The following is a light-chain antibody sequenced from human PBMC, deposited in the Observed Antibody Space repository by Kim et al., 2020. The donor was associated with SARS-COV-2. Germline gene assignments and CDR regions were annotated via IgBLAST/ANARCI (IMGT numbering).Light chain of an antibody. J-gene: IGKJ1*01. CDR2: AAS. V-gene: IGKV3-20*01. CDR3: QQYGSSPRT. Sequence: SPGERATLSCRASQSVTSSYLAWYQQKPGQAPRLLIYAASSRATGIPDRFSGSGSATDFTLTISRLEPEDFAVYYCQQYGSSPRTFGQGTKVEIK. CDR1: QSVTSSY.